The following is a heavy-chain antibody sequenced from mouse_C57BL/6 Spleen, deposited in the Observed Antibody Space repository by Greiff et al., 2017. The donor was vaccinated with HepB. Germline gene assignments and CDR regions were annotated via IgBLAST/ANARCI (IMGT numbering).Heavy chain of an antibody. V-gene: IGHV1-55*01. CDR1: GYTFTSYW. CDR2: IYPGSGST. D-gene: IGHD2-1*01. CDR3: ARSDGNYPKFDY. J-gene: IGHJ2*01. Sequence: VQLQQPGAELVKPGASVKMSCKASGYTFTSYWITWVKQRPGQGLEWIGDIYPGSGSTNYNEKFKSKATLTVDTSSSTAYMQLSSLTSEDSAVYYCARSDGNYPKFDYWGQGTTLTVSS.